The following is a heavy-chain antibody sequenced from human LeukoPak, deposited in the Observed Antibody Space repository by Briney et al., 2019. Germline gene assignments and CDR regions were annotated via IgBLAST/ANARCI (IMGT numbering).Heavy chain of an antibody. V-gene: IGHV3-48*02. CDR2: ISGSSKTI. Sequence: GGSLRLSCTASGFTFSHFSMNWVRLAPGKGPQWVSFISGSSKTIYYGDSVKGRFTISRDNAKSSLYLQMNGLRDEDAALYFCARDSGNYIDYWGQGTQVVVSS. CDR1: GFTFSHFS. J-gene: IGHJ4*01. D-gene: IGHD2/OR15-2a*01. CDR3: ARDSGNYIDY.